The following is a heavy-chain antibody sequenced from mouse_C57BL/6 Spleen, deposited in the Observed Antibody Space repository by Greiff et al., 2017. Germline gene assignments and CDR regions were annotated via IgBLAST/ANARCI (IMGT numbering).Heavy chain of an antibody. CDR2: INPSSGNT. CDR1: GYTFTSYG. CDR3: EGAAVNYSVRALYFDY. V-gene: IGHV1-81*01. Sequence: VQLQESGAELARPGASVKLSCKASGYTFTSYGMRWVKQSPGQGLEWIGEINPSSGNTYYTEKFKGKATLTADKSSSTAYMQLRSLTSEDSAVYFCEGAAVNYSVRALYFDYWGQGTTLTVSS. D-gene: IGHD1-1*01. J-gene: IGHJ2*01.